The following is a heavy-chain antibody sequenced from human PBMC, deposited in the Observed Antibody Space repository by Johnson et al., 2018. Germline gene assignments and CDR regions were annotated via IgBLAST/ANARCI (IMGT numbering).Heavy chain of an antibody. CDR3: AKAATTIVRDAEYFQH. CDR2: ISYDGTNK. J-gene: IGHJ1*01. CDR1: GFPFNAYG. D-gene: IGHD4-17*01. Sequence: VQLLESGGGVVQXGRSLGLSCAASGFPFNAYGMHWVRQAPGKGLEWVAVISYDGTNKYYVDSVKGRFTISRDNSKNTLYLQMNSLRAEDTAVYYCAKAATTIVRDAEYFQHWGQGALVTVSA. V-gene: IGHV3-30*18.